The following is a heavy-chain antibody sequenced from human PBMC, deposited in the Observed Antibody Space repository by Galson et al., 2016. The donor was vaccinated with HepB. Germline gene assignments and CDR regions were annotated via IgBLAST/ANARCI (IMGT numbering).Heavy chain of an antibody. D-gene: IGHD3-22*01. CDR2: IVVGSGNT. J-gene: IGHJ6*02. CDR3: AAEGSSGFSPTYYYYGMDV. V-gene: IGHV1-58*01. Sequence: SVKVPCKASGFTFPRSAVQWVRQARGQRLEWIGWIVVGSGNTNYAQKFQERVTITRDMSTSTAYMELSSLRSEDTAVYYCAAEGSSGFSPTYYYYGMDVWGQGTTVTVSS. CDR1: GFTFPRSA.